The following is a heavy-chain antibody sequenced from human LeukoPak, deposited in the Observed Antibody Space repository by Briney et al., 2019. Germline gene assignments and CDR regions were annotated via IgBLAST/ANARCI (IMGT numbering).Heavy chain of an antibody. CDR3: ARSGGSGFQLDS. V-gene: IGHV4-4*07. Sequence: SDTLSLTCTVSGGSIGSYYWSWIRQPAGKGLEWIGRSYTTGSTNYHPSLKSRVTMSLDTSKNQLSLHLSSVTAADTAVYYCARSGGSGFQLDSWGQGTLVTVSS. CDR1: GGSIGSYY. D-gene: IGHD1-26*01. CDR2: SYTTGST. J-gene: IGHJ4*02.